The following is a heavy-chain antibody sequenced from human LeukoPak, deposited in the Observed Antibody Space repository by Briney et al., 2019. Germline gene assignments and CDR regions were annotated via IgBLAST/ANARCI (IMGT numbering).Heavy chain of an antibody. V-gene: IGHV1-2*02. J-gene: IGHJ4*02. CDR1: GYTFTGYY. CDR3: ARDRSSSRSGSYYVDY. Sequence: ASVKVSCKASGYTFTGYYMHWVRQAPGQGLEWMGWINPNSGGTNYAQKFQGRVTMTRDTSISTAYMELSRLRSDDTAVYYCARDRSSSRSGSYYVDYWGQGTLVTVSS. CDR2: INPNSGGT. D-gene: IGHD1-26*01.